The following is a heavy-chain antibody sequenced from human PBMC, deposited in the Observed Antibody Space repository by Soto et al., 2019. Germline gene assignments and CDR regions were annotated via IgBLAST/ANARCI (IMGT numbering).Heavy chain of an antibody. CDR3: ARVHVVRGVIHYYFDY. V-gene: IGHV1-2*02. D-gene: IGHD3-10*01. Sequence: QVQLVQSGAEVKKPGASVKVSCKASGYTFTGYYMHWVRQAPGQGLEWMGWINPNSGGTNYAQKFQGRVTMTRDTSSRTAYMELSRLRSDDKAVYYCARVHVVRGVIHYYFDYWGQGTLVTVSS. CDR2: INPNSGGT. CDR1: GYTFTGYY. J-gene: IGHJ4*02.